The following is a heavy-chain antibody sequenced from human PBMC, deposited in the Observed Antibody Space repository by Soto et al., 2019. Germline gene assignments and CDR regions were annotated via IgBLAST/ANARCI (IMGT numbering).Heavy chain of an antibody. Sequence: EVQLVESGGGLVQPGGSLRLSCAASGFTVSSNYMSWVRQAPGKGLEWVSVIYSGGSTYYADSVKGRFTISRDNSKNTLYLQMNSLRAEDTAVYYCATGLDSGWHYFDYWGQGTLVTVSS. J-gene: IGHJ4*02. CDR3: ATGLDSGWHYFDY. V-gene: IGHV3-66*01. CDR2: IYSGGST. CDR1: GFTVSSNY. D-gene: IGHD5-12*01.